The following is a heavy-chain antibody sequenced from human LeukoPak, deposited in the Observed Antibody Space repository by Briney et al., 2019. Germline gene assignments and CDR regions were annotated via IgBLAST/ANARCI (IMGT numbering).Heavy chain of an antibody. D-gene: IGHD5-12*01. CDR2: ISYDGSSK. V-gene: IGHV3-30*18. Sequence: SGGSLRLSCTASGFTFSSTGMHWVRQAPGKGLDWVASISYDGSSKKYVDSVKGRFTISRDNSKRTLYLQMNSLRSEDTAVYYCAKEGLRFFDFWGQGTLLTVSS. CDR1: GFTFSSTG. J-gene: IGHJ4*02. CDR3: AKEGLRFFDF.